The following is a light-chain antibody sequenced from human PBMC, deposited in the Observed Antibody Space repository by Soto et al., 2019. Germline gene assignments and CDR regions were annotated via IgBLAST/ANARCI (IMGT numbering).Light chain of an antibody. CDR1: QSVGNN. J-gene: IGKJ4*01. Sequence: EIVLTQSPATLSVSPGERATLSCRASQSVGNNFAWYQQKPGQAPRLLIFATSTRATGVPARFSGSGSGTEFTLTISSLQSEDFAVYYCKQYGDWPLTFGGGAKFEIE. CDR2: ATS. CDR3: KQYGDWPLT. V-gene: IGKV3-15*01.